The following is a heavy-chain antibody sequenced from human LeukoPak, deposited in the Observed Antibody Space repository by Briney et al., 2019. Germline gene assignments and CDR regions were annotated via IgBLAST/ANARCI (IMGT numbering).Heavy chain of an antibody. D-gene: IGHD3-22*01. CDR3: ARRHYYYDRSGFYYYFDT. V-gene: IGHV5-51*01. CDR1: GYSFTSYW. J-gene: IGHJ4*02. CDR2: IYPGDSDT. Sequence: GESLKISCKGSGYSFTSYWIGWVRQMPGKGLEWMGIIYPGDSDTRYSPSFQGQVTISADKSISTAYLQWSSLKASDTAMYYCARRHYYYDRSGFYYYFDTWGQGTQVTVTS.